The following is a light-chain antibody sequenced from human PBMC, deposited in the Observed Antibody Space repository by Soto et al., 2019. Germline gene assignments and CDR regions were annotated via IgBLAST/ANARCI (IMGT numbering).Light chain of an antibody. J-gene: IGKJ4*01. Sequence: EVVLTQSPATLSLSPGERATLSCRASESIGNYLAWYQQKLGQAPKLLIYDASHRAIGIPGRFSGDGSGTDFTLTISSLGPEDFAVDYCQWRSDWPPRLTFGGGTKVEIK. CDR2: DAS. CDR3: QWRSDWPPRLT. V-gene: IGKV3-11*01. CDR1: ESIGNY.